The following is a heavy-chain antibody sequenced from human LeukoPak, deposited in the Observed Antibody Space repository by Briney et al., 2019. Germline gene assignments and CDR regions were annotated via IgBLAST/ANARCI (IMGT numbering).Heavy chain of an antibody. D-gene: IGHD3-22*01. V-gene: IGHV4-59*01. CDR2: IYYSGNT. CDR1: GGSISSYY. J-gene: IGHJ2*01. Sequence: PSETLSLTCTVSGGSISSYYWSWIRQPPGKGLVWIGYIYYSGNTNYNPSLKSRVSISIDTSKNQFSLQLSSVTAADTAVYYCARDRDSSGLRDFDLWGRGTLVTVSA. CDR3: ARDRDSSGLRDFDL.